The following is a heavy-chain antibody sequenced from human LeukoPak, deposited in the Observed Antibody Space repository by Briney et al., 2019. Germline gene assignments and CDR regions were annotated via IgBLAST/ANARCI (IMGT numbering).Heavy chain of an antibody. J-gene: IGHJ1*01. CDR2: INPNSGGT. CDR1: GYTFSGYY. CDR3: ARGYPLSTTAAGTYFQH. Sequence: ASVTVSCRASGYTFSGYYMHWVRQAPGQGLEWMGWINPNSGGTNYAQKFQGRVTMTRDTSISTAYMELSRLRSDDTAVYYCARGYPLSTTAAGTYFQHWGQGTLVNVSS. V-gene: IGHV1-2*02. D-gene: IGHD6-13*01.